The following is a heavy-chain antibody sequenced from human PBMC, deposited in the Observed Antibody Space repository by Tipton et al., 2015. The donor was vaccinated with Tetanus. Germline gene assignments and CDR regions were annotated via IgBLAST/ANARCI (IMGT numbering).Heavy chain of an antibody. CDR3: ARDRGDYIYYGMDV. V-gene: IGHV1-2*02. CDR2: IDPNSGGT. Sequence: QVQLVQSGAEVKKPGASVKVSCKASGYTFTGQYMYWVRQAPGQGLEWMGWIDPNSGGTVYAQKFQGRVTMTRDTSISTVYMELSRLRSDDTAVYYCARDRGDYIYYGMDVWGPGTTVTVSS. CDR1: GYTFTGQY. J-gene: IGHJ6*02. D-gene: IGHD3-22*01.